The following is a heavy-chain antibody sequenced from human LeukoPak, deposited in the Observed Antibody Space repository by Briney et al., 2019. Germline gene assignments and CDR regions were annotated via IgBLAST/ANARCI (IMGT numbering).Heavy chain of an antibody. D-gene: IGHD6-13*01. Sequence: SGGSLRLSCAASGFTFSSYSMNWVRQAPGKGLEWVSSISSSSSYIYYADSVKGRFTISRDNAKNSLYLQMNSLRAEDTAVYYCARNVIAAAGTFDYWGQGTLVTVSS. CDR3: ARNVIAAAGTFDY. V-gene: IGHV3-21*01. CDR1: GFTFSSYS. CDR2: ISSSSSYI. J-gene: IGHJ4*02.